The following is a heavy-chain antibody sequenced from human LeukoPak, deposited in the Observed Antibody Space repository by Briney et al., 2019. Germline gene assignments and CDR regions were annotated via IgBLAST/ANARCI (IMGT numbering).Heavy chain of an antibody. V-gene: IGHV1-69*13. CDR3: ARASTTPTYYYDSSGYYYRLNAFDI. CDR1: GGTFISYA. CDR2: IIPIFGTA. Sequence: ASVKVSCKASGGTFISYAISWVRQAPGQGLEWMGGIIPIFGTANYAQKFQGRVTITADESTSTAYMELSSLRSEDTAVYYCARASTTPTYYYDSSGYYYRLNAFDIWGQGTMVTVSS. J-gene: IGHJ3*02. D-gene: IGHD3-22*01.